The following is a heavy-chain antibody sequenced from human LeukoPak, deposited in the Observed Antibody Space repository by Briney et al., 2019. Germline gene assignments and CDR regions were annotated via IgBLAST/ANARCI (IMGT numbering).Heavy chain of an antibody. D-gene: IGHD3-10*02. V-gene: IGHV3-30*03. CDR3: ARMFLYYYYGMDV. J-gene: IGHJ6*02. CDR1: GFTFSSYG. CDR2: ISYDGSNK. Sequence: PGGSLRLSCAASGFTFSSYGMHWVRQAPGKGLEWVAVISYDGSNKYYADSVKGRFTISRDNSKNTLYLQMNSLRAEDTAVYYCARMFLYYYYGMDVWGQGTTVTVSS.